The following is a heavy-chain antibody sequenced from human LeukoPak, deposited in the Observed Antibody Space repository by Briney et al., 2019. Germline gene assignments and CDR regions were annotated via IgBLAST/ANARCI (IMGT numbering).Heavy chain of an antibody. CDR2: IRSKANSYAT. J-gene: IGHJ4*02. V-gene: IGHV3-73*01. D-gene: IGHD3-22*01. CDR3: TIEYYYDSSGLTQDY. Sequence: GGSLRLSCAASGFTFSGSAMHWVRQASGKGLEWVGRIRSKANSYATAYAASVKGRFTISRDDSKNTAYLQMNSLKTEDTAVYYCTIEYYYDSSGLTQDYWGQGTLVTVSS. CDR1: GFTFSGSA.